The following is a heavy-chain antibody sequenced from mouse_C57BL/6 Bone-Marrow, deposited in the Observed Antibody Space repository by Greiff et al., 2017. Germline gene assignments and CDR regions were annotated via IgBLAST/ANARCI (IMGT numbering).Heavy chain of an antibody. Sequence: QVQLKQSGAELARPGASVQLSCKASGYTFTRYGISWVKQRPGQGLEWIGEIYPRSGNTYYNEKFKGKATLTADKSSSTAYMELRSLTSEDAAVYFCARATGFAYWGQGTPVTVSA. V-gene: IGHV1-81*01. CDR1: GYTFTRYG. CDR3: ARATGFAY. CDR2: IYPRSGNT. J-gene: IGHJ3*01.